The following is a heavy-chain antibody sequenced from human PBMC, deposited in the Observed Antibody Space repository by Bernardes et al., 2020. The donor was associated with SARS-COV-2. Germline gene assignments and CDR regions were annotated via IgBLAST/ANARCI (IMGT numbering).Heavy chain of an antibody. Sequence: GGSLRLSCAASGFTFNNYWMSWVRQAPGKGLEWVANIKTDGSEKQYVDSVKGRFTISRDNAKNSLYVQMNSVRAEDTAVYFCARHGYKNGMDVWGQGTTVTVS. CDR2: IKTDGSEK. D-gene: IGHD1-20*01. CDR3: ARHGYKNGMDV. J-gene: IGHJ6*02. CDR1: GFTFNNYW. V-gene: IGHV3-7*01.